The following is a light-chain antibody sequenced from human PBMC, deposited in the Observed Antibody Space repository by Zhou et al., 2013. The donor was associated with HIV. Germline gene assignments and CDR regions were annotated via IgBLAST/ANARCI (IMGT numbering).Light chain of an antibody. Sequence: EIVLTQSPATLSLSPGERATLSCRASQSVSTSLAWYQQKPGQAPRLLIYGTSNRATGIPDRFSSSGSGTDFTLTISRLEPEDFAVYSCHQYATSPWTFGQGTKVEIK. CDR1: QSVSTS. CDR2: GTS. J-gene: IGKJ1*01. V-gene: IGKV3-20*01. CDR3: HQYATSPWT.